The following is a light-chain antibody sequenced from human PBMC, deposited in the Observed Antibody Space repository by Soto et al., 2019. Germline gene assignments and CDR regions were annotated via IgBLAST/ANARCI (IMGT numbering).Light chain of an antibody. CDR1: QSVSRH. CDR2: AAS. CDR3: QQYGTSPLT. Sequence: EIVLTQSPGTLSLSPGERATLSCRASQSVSRHLAWYQQTRGQAPRLLIYAASSRAVGIPDRFSGSWSGTDFTLTISRLEPEDFAVYYCQQYGTSPLTFGQGTRRENK. V-gene: IGKV3-20*01. J-gene: IGKJ5*01.